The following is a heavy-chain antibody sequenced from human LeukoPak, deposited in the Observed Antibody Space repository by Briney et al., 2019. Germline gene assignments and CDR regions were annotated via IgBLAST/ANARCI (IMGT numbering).Heavy chain of an antibody. D-gene: IGHD3-3*01. Sequence: PGGSLRLSCAASGFTFSNYGMRWVRQAPGRGLECVAVIWYDGKHQYYADAVKGRFTISRDNPKNMLYLQMNSLRVEDTAVYYCAKGPTQVLRFLRDGKTYYMDVWGKGTSVLVSS. V-gene: IGHV3-33*06. CDR1: GFTFSNYG. CDR3: AKGPTQVLRFLRDGKTYYMDV. CDR2: IWYDGKHQ. J-gene: IGHJ6*03.